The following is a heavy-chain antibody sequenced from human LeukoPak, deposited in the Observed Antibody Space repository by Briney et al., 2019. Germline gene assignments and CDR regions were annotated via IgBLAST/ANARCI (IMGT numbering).Heavy chain of an antibody. CDR2: INHSGST. V-gene: IGHV4-34*01. CDR1: GGSFSGYY. J-gene: IGHJ4*02. CDR3: ARKRGYSYDH. D-gene: IGHD5-18*01. Sequence: SETLSLTCAVYGGSFSGYYWSWIRQPPGKGLEWIGEINHSGSTNYNPSLKSRVTISIDTSKNEFSLKLSSVTAADTAVYYCARKRGYSYDHWGQGTLVTVSS.